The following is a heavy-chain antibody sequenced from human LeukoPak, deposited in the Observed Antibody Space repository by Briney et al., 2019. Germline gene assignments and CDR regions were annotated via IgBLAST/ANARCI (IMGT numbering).Heavy chain of an antibody. CDR1: GFTFSSYA. CDR2: ISGSGDNT. Sequence: GGSLGLSCAASGFTFSSYAMSWVRQAPGKGLEWVSGISGSGDNTYYADSVKGRFTISRDNSKNTLYVQVNGLGTEDTAAYYCAKGSYYDSSGSFYFDYWGQGTQVTVSS. CDR3: AKGSYYDSSGSFYFDY. J-gene: IGHJ4*02. D-gene: IGHD3-22*01. V-gene: IGHV3-23*01.